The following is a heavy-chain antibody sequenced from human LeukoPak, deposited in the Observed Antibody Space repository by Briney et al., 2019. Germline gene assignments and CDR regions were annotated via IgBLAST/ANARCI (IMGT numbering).Heavy chain of an antibody. V-gene: IGHV5-51*01. J-gene: IGHJ3*01. CDR2: IYPGDSDT. CDR3: ARRYSSSSGASVAFDF. D-gene: IGHD6-6*01. CDR1: GYSFTSYW. Sequence: GESLKTPCKGPGYSFTSYWIGRVRQMPGKGLEWMGIIYPGDSDTRYSPSFEGQVSILADKSISTAYLQWSRLKASDTAMYYCARRYSSSSGASVAFDFWGQGTMVTVSS.